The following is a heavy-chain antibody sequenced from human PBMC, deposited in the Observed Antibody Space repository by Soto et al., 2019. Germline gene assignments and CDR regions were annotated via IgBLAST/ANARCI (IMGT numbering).Heavy chain of an antibody. D-gene: IGHD3-22*01. CDR3: ARGGNYYDSSGYYGGIDY. V-gene: IGHV4-30-2*01. J-gene: IGHJ4*02. CDR1: GGSISSGGYS. Sequence: NPSETLSLTCAVSGGSISSGGYSWSWIRQPPGKGLEWIGYIYHSGSTYYNPSLKSRVTISVDRSKNQFSLKLSSVTAADTAVYYCARGGNYYDSSGYYGGIDYWGQGTLVTAPQ. CDR2: IYHSGST.